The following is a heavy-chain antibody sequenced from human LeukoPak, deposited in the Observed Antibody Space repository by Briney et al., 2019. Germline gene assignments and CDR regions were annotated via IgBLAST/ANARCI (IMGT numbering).Heavy chain of an antibody. CDR1: GYTFTSYD. V-gene: IGHV1-8*01. D-gene: IGHD5-12*01. CDR2: MNPNSGNT. Sequence: ASVKVSCKASGYTFTSYDINWVRQATGQGLEWMGWMNPNSGNTGYAQKFQGRVTITADKSTSTAYMELSSLRSEDTAVYYCARALGYDPPAYWGQGTLVTVSS. CDR3: ARALGYDPPAY. J-gene: IGHJ4*02.